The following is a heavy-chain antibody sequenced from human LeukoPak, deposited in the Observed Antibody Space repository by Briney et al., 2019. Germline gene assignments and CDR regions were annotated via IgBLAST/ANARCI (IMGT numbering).Heavy chain of an antibody. CDR1: GFIFTDYW. Sequence: GGSLRLSCEASGFIFTDYWMTWARQAPGKGLEWVANTNKDGSEKWYVDSVKGRFTISRDNAKNSLYLQMNSLKAGDTALYYCVKDGNDGLNDWEYWGQGALVTVSS. CDR3: VKDGNDGLNDWEY. D-gene: IGHD1-1*01. CDR2: TNKDGSEK. J-gene: IGHJ1*01. V-gene: IGHV3-7*03.